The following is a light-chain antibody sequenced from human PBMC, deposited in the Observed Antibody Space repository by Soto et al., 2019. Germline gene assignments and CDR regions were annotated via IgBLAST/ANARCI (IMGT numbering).Light chain of an antibody. CDR3: QQYGDSVHT. CDR1: QSVSSNF. Sequence: EIVLTQSPGTLSLSPGERATFSCRASQSVSSNFLAWYQQKSGQTPRLLIYGASSRASGIPDRFSGSGSGTDFTLTISRLEPEDFAVYYCQQYGDSVHTFGGVTKVEIK. J-gene: IGKJ4*01. V-gene: IGKV3-20*01. CDR2: GAS.